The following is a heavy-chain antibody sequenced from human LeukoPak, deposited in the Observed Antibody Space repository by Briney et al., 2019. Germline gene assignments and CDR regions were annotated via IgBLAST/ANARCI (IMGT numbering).Heavy chain of an antibody. V-gene: IGHV3-23*01. Sequence: GGSLRLSCAASGFTFSSYATSWVRQAPGKGLEWVSAISGSGGSTYYADSVKGRLTISRDNSKNTLYLQMNSLRAEDTAVYYCAKDTQWLVTDYFDYWGQGTLATVSS. CDR3: AKDTQWLVTDYFDY. CDR1: GFTFSSYA. CDR2: ISGSGGST. D-gene: IGHD6-19*01. J-gene: IGHJ4*02.